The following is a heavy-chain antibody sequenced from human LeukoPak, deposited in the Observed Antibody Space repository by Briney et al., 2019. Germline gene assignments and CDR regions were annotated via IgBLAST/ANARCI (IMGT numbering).Heavy chain of an antibody. CDR3: ARESFTMVRGVIGY. J-gene: IGHJ4*02. V-gene: IGHV3-11*01. CDR1: GFTFSDYY. D-gene: IGHD3-10*01. Sequence: GGSLRLSCAASGFTFSDYYMSWIRQAPGKGLEWVSYISCSGSTIYYADSVKGRFTISRDNAKNSLYLQMNSLRAEDTAVYYCARESFTMVRGVIGYWGQGTLVTVSS. CDR2: ISCSGSTI.